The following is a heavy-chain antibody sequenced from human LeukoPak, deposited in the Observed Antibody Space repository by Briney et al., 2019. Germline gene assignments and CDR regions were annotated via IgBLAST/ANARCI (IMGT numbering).Heavy chain of an antibody. Sequence: GGSLRLSCAASGFTFSSYSMSWIRLAPGKGLEWISYISGSSSTIYYADSVKGRFTISRDNAQNSLYLQMNSLRDEDTAVFYCARVDSGHYYYPDVWGKGTTVTVSS. J-gene: IGHJ6*03. CDR3: ARVDSGHYYYPDV. D-gene: IGHD6-19*01. V-gene: IGHV3-48*02. CDR2: ISGSSSTI. CDR1: GFTFSSYS.